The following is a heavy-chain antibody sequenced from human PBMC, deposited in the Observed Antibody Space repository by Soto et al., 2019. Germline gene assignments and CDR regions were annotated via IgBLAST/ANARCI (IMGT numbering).Heavy chain of an antibody. CDR3: ARASYCSGGSCYPYTWLDP. CDR1: GGSTSSGDYY. D-gene: IGHD2-15*01. V-gene: IGHV4-30-4*01. J-gene: IGHJ5*02. Sequence: SETLSLTCSVSGGSTSSGDYYWSWIRQPPGKGLEWIGYIYTVGSTYYNPSLESRVTISLDTSKNQFSLNLTSVTAADTAVYYCARASYCSGGSCYPYTWLDPWGQGTLVTVSS. CDR2: IYTVGST.